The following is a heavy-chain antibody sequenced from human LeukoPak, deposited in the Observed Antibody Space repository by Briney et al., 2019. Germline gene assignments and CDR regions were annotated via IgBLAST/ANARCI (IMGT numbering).Heavy chain of an antibody. D-gene: IGHD1-26*01. J-gene: IGHJ3*02. CDR3: ARGTPQGGLDI. CDR2: MNPHSGNT. CDR1: GYTFTNYD. V-gene: IGHV1-8*03. Sequence: GASVKVSCKASGYTFTNYDINWVRQATGQGLEWMGYMNPHSGNTGYAQKFQGRVTITRNTSISTAYMELSSLRSEDTAVYYCARGTPQGGLDIWGQGTMVTVSS.